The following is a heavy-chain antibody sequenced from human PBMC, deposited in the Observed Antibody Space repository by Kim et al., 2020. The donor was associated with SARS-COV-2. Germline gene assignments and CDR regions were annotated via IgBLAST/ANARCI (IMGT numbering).Heavy chain of an antibody. J-gene: IGHJ4*02. Sequence: SGKRRLTIARDNSKNTLYLQMNSLRAEDTAVYYCARDGALYYYDSSGYYGWGQGTLVTVSS. D-gene: IGHD3-22*01. V-gene: IGHV3-30*07. CDR3: ARDGALYYYDSSGYYG.